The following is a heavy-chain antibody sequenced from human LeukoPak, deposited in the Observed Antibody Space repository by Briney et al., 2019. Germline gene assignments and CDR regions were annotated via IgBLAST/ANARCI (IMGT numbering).Heavy chain of an antibody. CDR2: IYHNGIT. CDR1: GGSISSYY. J-gene: IGHJ4*02. D-gene: IGHD4-17*01. V-gene: IGHV4-59*12. Sequence: SETLSLTCTVSGGSISSYYWSWIRQPPGKGLEWIGYIYHNGITYYNPSLKSRVTISIDRSKNQFSLKLSSMTAADTAVYYCARVSDYVGRPLDYWGQGTLVTVSS. CDR3: ARVSDYVGRPLDY.